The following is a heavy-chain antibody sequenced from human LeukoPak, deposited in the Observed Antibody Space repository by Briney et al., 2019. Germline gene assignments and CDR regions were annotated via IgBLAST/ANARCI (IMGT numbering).Heavy chain of an antibody. CDR3: ARAFQSLGGLSLPDY. D-gene: IGHD3-16*02. J-gene: IGHJ4*02. V-gene: IGHV7-4-1*02. CDR2: IHPSTGNP. CDR1: GYTFTNHA. Sequence: ASVKVSCKASGYTFTNHAMNWVRQAPGQGLEWMGWIHPSTGNPTYAQGFTGRFVFSLDTSVSTTYLQISSLKAEDTAVYYCARAFQSLGGLSLPDYWGQGTLVTVSS.